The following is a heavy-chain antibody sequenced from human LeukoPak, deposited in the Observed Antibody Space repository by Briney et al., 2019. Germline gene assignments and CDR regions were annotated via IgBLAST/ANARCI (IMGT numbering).Heavy chain of an antibody. CDR2: LSGGAGRT. CDR3: AKDEWDY. D-gene: IGHD3-3*01. CDR1: GFTFNNYA. Sequence: GGSLRLSCAASGFTFNNYAMNWVRQAPGKGLEWVSALSGGAGRTYYADSVKGRFTISRDNSKNTLYLQMNSLRPEDTAVYYCAKDEWDYWGQGTLVTVSS. J-gene: IGHJ4*02. V-gene: IGHV3-23*01.